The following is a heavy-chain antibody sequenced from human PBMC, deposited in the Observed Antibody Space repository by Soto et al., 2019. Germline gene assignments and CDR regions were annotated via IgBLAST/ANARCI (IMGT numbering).Heavy chain of an antibody. Sequence: ASVKVSCKASGYTFTSYYMHWVRQAPGQGLEWMGIINPSGGSTSYAQKFQGRVTMTRDTSTSTAYMELSSLRSEDTAVYYCARSQIAAAGHYYYGMDVWGQGTTVTVSS. V-gene: IGHV1-46*01. CDR3: ARSQIAAAGHYYYGMDV. J-gene: IGHJ6*02. CDR1: GYTFTSYY. CDR2: INPSGGST. D-gene: IGHD6-13*01.